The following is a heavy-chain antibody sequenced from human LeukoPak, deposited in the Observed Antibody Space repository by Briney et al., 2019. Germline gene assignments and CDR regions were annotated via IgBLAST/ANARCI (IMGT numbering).Heavy chain of an antibody. V-gene: IGHV3-20*04. J-gene: IGHJ3*02. D-gene: IGHD2-15*01. CDR1: AFTFDDYG. Sequence: GGPLRLSCAASAFTFDDYGMSWVRQAPGKGPEWVSGINWNGGSTGFADSVKGRFTISRDNAKNSLYLQMNSLRAEDTAAYYCAKDRQDIVVVVAANDAFDIWGQGTMVTVSS. CDR3: AKDRQDIVVVVAANDAFDI. CDR2: INWNGGST.